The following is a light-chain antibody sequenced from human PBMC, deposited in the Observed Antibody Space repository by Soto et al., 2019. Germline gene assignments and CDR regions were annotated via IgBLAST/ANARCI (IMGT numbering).Light chain of an antibody. Sequence: QAVVTQPPSVSGAPGQRVTISCTGSSSNIGAGYVVHWYQQLPGTAPKLLIYGNSNRPSGVPDRFSGSKSGTSASLAITGLQAEDEADYYCQSYDSSLSGAVFGGGTQLTVL. V-gene: IGLV1-40*01. CDR1: SSNIGAGYV. CDR2: GNS. J-gene: IGLJ7*01. CDR3: QSYDSSLSGAV.